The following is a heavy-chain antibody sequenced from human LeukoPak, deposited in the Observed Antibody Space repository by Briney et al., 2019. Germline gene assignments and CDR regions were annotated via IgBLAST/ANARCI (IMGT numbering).Heavy chain of an antibody. Sequence: GESLKISCKGSGYNFTSYWIGWVRQMPGKGLEWMGIIFPDDSDTRYSPSFQGQVTISADKSSSTAYLQWSSLKASDTAMYYCTIRGDPWNYFDYWGQGTLVTVSS. CDR2: IFPDDSDT. J-gene: IGHJ4*02. CDR3: TIRGDPWNYFDY. CDR1: GYNFTSYW. D-gene: IGHD3-10*01. V-gene: IGHV5-51*01.